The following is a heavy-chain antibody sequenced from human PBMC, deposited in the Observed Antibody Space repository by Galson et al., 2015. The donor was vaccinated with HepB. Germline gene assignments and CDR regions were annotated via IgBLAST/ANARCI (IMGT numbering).Heavy chain of an antibody. Sequence: SVKVSCKASGGTFSSYAISWVRQAPGQGLEWMGGIIPIFGTANYAQKFQGRVTITADESTSTAYMELSSLRSEDTAVYCCARPLYSTNPYHYYMDVWGKGTTVTASS. D-gene: IGHD4-11*01. J-gene: IGHJ6*03. CDR1: GGTFSSYA. CDR2: IIPIFGTA. CDR3: ARPLYSTNPYHYYMDV. V-gene: IGHV1-69*13.